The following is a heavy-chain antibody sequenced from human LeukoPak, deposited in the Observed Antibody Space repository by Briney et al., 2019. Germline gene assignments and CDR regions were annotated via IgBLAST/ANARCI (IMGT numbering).Heavy chain of an antibody. J-gene: IGHJ1*01. V-gene: IGHV3-23*01. CDR1: GFTFSNYV. CDR2: ITGSGGTT. Sequence: GGSLRLSCAASGFTFSNYVLIWVRQAPGRGLEWVSAITGSGGTTSYADSVKGRFTISRDNSRNTLYLQMNSLRAEDTAVYYCASLPLWGQGTLVTVSS. D-gene: IGHD1-14*01. CDR3: ASLPL.